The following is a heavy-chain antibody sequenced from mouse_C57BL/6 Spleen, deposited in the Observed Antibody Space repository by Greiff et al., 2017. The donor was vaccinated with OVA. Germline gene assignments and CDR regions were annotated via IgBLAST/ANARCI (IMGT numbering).Heavy chain of an antibody. D-gene: IGHD2-5*01. J-gene: IGHJ1*03. V-gene: IGHV1-59*01. CDR1: GYTFTSYW. CDR2: IDPSDSYT. Sequence: QVQLQQPGAELVRPGTSVKLSCKASGYTFTSYWMHWVKQRPGQGLEWIGVIDPSDSYTNYNQKLKGKATLTVDTSSSTAYMQLSSLTSEDSAVYYCARYPSSNYPNWYFDVWGTGTTVTVSS. CDR3: ARYPSSNYPNWYFDV.